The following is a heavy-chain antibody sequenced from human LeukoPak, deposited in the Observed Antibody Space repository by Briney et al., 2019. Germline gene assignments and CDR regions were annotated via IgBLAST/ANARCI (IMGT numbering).Heavy chain of an antibody. CDR3: AKKFRVMSGPAAMGFDY. V-gene: IGHV3-30*02. J-gene: IGHJ4*02. CDR2: ILSDGSKE. D-gene: IGHD2-2*01. CDR1: GFTFSSYG. Sequence: PGGSLRLSCAASGFTFSSYGMHWVRQAPGKGLEWVAVILSDGSKEFYTDSVKGRFTISRDNSKNTLYLQMNSLRAEDTAVYYCAKKFRVMSGPAAMGFDYWGQGTLVTVSS.